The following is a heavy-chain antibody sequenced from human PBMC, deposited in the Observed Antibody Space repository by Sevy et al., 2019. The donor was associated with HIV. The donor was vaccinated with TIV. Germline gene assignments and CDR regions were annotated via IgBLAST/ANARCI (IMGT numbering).Heavy chain of an antibody. J-gene: IGHJ6*02. Sequence: GESLKISCAASGFSVSSNYMSWVRQAAGKGPEWVSVIHSGGKRYYADSVQGRFNISRDNLKNTLYLQMNSLRSEETAVYYCAREDIVLRYDNYYGIDVWGQGTTVSVPS. D-gene: IGHD2-15*01. V-gene: IGHV3-53*01. CDR1: GFSVSSNY. CDR2: IHSGGKR. CDR3: AREDIVLRYDNYYGIDV.